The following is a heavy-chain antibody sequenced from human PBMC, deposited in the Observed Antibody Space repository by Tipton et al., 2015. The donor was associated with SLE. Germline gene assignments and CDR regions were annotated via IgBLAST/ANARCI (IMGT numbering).Heavy chain of an antibody. CDR2: INHSGST. D-gene: IGHD4-11*01. Sequence: LRLSCAVYGGSFSGYYWSWIRQPPGKGLEWIGEINHSGSTNYNPSLKSRVTISVDTSKNQFSLKLSSVTAADTAVYYCARGQGNYGYWGQGTLVTVSS. V-gene: IGHV4-34*01. CDR1: GGSFSGYY. CDR3: ARGQGNYGY. J-gene: IGHJ4*02.